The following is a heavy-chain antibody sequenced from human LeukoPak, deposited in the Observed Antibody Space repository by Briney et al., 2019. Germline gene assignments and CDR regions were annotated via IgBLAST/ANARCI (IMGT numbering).Heavy chain of an antibody. CDR3: ARDTFDWSKRFDP. Sequence: KSSETLSLTCTVSGGSISSGGYYWSWIRQHPGKGLEWIGYIYYSGSTYYNPSLKSRVTISVDTSKNQFSLKLSSVTAADTAVYYCARDTFDWSKRFDPWGQGTLVTVSS. J-gene: IGHJ5*02. D-gene: IGHD3-9*01. CDR2: IYYSGST. V-gene: IGHV4-31*03. CDR1: GGSISSGGYY.